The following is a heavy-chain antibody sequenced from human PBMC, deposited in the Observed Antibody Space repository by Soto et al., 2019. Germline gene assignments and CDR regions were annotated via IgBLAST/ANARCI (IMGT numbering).Heavy chain of an antibody. V-gene: IGHV1-8*01. CDR1: GYTFARHD. CDR3: VREGLYGSSQDNTFDI. J-gene: IGHJ3*02. Sequence: ASVKVSCKASGYTFARHDINWVRQAPGQGLEWIGWVNPKSANKGYAQKFQGRVTMMRDSSTTTAYMELRSLTSEDTAMYYCVREGLYGSSQDNTFDIWGQGTMVTVSS. CDR2: VNPKSANK. D-gene: IGHD6-13*01.